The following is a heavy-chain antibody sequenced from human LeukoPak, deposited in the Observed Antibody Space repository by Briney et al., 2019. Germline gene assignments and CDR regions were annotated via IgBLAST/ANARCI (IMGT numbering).Heavy chain of an antibody. CDR1: GYTFTSYD. V-gene: IGHV1-8*01. J-gene: IGHJ6*02. CDR2: MNPNSGNT. D-gene: IGHD3-9*01. CDR3: ARVPYYDILTGYYNVPYYYGMDV. Sequence: ASVKVSCKASGYTFTSYDINWVRQATGQGLEWMGWMNPNSGNTGYAQKFQGRVTMTRNTSISTAYMELSSLRSEDTAVYYCARVPYYDILTGYYNVPYYYGMDVWAKGPRSPSP.